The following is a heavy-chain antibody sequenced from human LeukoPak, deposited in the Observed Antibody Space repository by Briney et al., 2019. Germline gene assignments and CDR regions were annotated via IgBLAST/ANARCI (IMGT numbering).Heavy chain of an antibody. V-gene: IGHV3-30-3*01. CDR1: GFTFSSYA. CDR3: AKVLYCSSASCYEGFDY. CDR2: ISYDGSNK. Sequence: GGSLRLSCAASGFTFSSYAMHWVRQAPGKGLEWVAVISYDGSNKYYADSVKGRFTISRDNSKNTLYLQMNSLRAEDTAVYYCAKVLYCSSASCYEGFDYWGQGTLVTVSS. D-gene: IGHD2-2*01. J-gene: IGHJ4*02.